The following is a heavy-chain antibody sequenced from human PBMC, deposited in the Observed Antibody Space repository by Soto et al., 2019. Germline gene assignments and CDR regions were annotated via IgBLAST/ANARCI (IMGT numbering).Heavy chain of an antibody. V-gene: IGHV1-8*01. CDR1: GYTFTTYD. Sequence: ASEKVSCKTSGYTFTTYDINWVRQATGQGLEWMGWINPNADKTGFAQKFQGRVTMTRDTSINTVYMELNNLRSEDTAVYYCARQRRGTWYYFDHWGQGTLVTVSS. CDR3: ARQRRGTWYYFDH. CDR2: INPNADKT. J-gene: IGHJ4*02. D-gene: IGHD3-16*01.